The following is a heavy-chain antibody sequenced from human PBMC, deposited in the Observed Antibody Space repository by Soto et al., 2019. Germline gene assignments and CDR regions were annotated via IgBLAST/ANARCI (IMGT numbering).Heavy chain of an antibody. CDR2: MYHGGRT. Sequence: TSETLSLTCTVSGDSVTNYFWSWMRQPPGKGLEWIGHMYHGGRTNYSPSLKSRVTMSLDSSKNQFSLNLSSVTAVDTAVYFCARDPGYCTNGVCPIFDFWGQGVLVTVSS. D-gene: IGHD2-8*01. V-gene: IGHV4-59*02. CDR3: ARDPGYCTNGVCPIFDF. CDR1: GDSVTNYF. J-gene: IGHJ4*02.